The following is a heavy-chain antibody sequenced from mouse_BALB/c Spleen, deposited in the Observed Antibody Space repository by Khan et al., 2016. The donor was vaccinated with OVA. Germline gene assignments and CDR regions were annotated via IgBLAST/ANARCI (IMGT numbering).Heavy chain of an antibody. V-gene: IGHV2-9*02. D-gene: IGHD2-3*01. Sequence: QVQLKEPGPGLVAPSQSLSITCTVSGFSLTTYGVHWVRQPPGKGLEWLGVIWAGGDTTYNSALMSRPIISKDNSKSQVFLKMNSLQTDDTVMYYCSRFTDGYYYTVNYKGQGTAVTVSS. CDR3: SRFTDGYYYTVNY. CDR1: GFSLTTYG. CDR2: IWAGGDT. J-gene: IGHJ4*01.